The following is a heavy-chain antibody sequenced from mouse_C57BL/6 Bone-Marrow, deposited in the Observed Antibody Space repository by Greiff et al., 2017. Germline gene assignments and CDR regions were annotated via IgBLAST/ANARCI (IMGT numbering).Heavy chain of an antibody. V-gene: IGHV1-50*01. Sequence: KQSCKASGYTFTSYWMQWVKQRPGQGLEWIGEIDPSDSYTNYNQKFKGKATLTVDTSSSTAYMQLSSLTSEDSAVYYCARNGYGWYFDVWGTGTTVTVSS. D-gene: IGHD2-14*01. CDR1: GYTFTSYW. CDR2: IDPSDSYT. J-gene: IGHJ1*03. CDR3: ARNGYGWYFDV.